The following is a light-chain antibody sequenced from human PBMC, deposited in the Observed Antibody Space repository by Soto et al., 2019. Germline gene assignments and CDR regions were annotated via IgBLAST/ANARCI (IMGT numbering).Light chain of an antibody. CDR2: ENS. Sequence: QAVVTQPPSVSAAPGQKVTISCSGNSSNIGSNDVSWYQQLPGKAPKLLIYENSQRPSGIPDRFSGSKSGTSATLGITGLQTGDEADYYCGTWDSSLIALFGTGTKVTVL. V-gene: IGLV1-51*02. J-gene: IGLJ1*01. CDR1: SSNIGSND. CDR3: GTWDSSLIAL.